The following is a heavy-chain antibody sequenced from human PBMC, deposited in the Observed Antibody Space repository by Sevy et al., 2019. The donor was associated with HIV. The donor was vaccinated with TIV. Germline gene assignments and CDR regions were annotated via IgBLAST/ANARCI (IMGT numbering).Heavy chain of an antibody. J-gene: IGHJ4*02. CDR3: TRWKAAQSIFDY. Sequence: GESLKISCTASGFTFGDYCMSWVRQAPGKGLEWVAFLKSDVYGGTVDHAASVRGRFVISRDDSKTIAYLQMNDLKTEDTGVYYCTRWKAAQSIFDYWGQGALVTGSS. D-gene: IGHD6-13*01. V-gene: IGHV3-49*04. CDR1: GFTFGDYC. CDR2: LKSDVYGGTV.